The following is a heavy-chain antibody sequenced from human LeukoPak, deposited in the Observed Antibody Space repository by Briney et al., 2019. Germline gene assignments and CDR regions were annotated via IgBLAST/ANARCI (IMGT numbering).Heavy chain of an antibody. V-gene: IGHV4-31*03. J-gene: IGHJ5*02. Sequence: SETLSLTCTVSGGSISSGGYYWSWIRQHPGKGLEWIGYIYYSGSTYYNPSLKSRVTISVDTSKNQFSLKLCSVTAADTAVYYCARYIVVVPAAIWWFDPWGQGTLVTVSS. D-gene: IGHD2-2*02. CDR3: ARYIVVVPAAIWWFDP. CDR2: IYYSGST. CDR1: GGSISSGGYY.